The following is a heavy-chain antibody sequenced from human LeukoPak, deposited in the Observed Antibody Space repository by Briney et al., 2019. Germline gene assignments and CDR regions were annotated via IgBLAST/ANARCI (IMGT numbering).Heavy chain of an antibody. CDR2: ISGSGGST. V-gene: IGHV3-23*01. CDR3: AKDGGSSGYYYLDY. J-gene: IGHJ4*02. Sequence: GGSLRLSCAASGFTFSSYAMSWVRQAPGKGLEWVSAISGSGGSTYYADSVKGRFTISRDNSKKTLYLQMNSLRAEDTAVYYCAKDGGSSGYYYLDYWGQGTLVTVSS. D-gene: IGHD3-22*01. CDR1: GFTFSSYA.